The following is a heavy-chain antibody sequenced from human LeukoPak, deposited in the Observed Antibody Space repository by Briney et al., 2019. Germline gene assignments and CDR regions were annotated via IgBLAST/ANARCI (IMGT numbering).Heavy chain of an antibody. J-gene: IGHJ4*02. Sequence: AASVKVSCKASGYTFTGYYMHWVRQAPGQGLEWMGRINPNSGGTNYAQKFQGRVTMTRDTSISTAYMELSRLRSDDTAVYYCARVDYYDSSGQLDYWGQGTLDTVSS. D-gene: IGHD3-22*01. CDR2: INPNSGGT. CDR3: ARVDYYDSSGQLDY. CDR1: GYTFTGYY. V-gene: IGHV1-2*06.